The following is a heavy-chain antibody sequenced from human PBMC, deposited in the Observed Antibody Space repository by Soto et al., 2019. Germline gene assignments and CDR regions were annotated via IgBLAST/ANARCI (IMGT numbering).Heavy chain of an antibody. J-gene: IGHJ5*02. CDR1: GFSLTTRGVG. V-gene: IGHV2-5*02. D-gene: IGHD3-16*01. Sequence: QITLKESGPPLVKPTQTLTLTCTFSGFSLTTRGVGVGWIRQPPGKALECLALIYWDDDKRYSPSLQSRLSTXKXTYXNQVVLTMTNVDPVDTATYYCAHIPNYYQYDWFDPWGQGTLVSVSS. CDR2: IYWDDDK. CDR3: AHIPNYYQYDWFDP.